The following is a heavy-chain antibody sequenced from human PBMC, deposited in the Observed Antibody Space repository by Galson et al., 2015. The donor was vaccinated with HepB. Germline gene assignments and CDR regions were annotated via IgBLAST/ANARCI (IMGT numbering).Heavy chain of an antibody. CDR3: ARVRKGGGVIGWFDP. CDR2: ISGSGDST. V-gene: IGHV3-23*01. D-gene: IGHD3-16*01. CDR1: GFTFNGYS. J-gene: IGHJ5*02. Sequence: SLRLSCAASGFTFNGYSMSWVRQAPGKGLEWVSAISGSGDSTYYSDSVKGRFTIFRDNAKNSLYLQMNSLRDEDTAVYYCARVRKGGGVIGWFDPWGQGTLVTVSS.